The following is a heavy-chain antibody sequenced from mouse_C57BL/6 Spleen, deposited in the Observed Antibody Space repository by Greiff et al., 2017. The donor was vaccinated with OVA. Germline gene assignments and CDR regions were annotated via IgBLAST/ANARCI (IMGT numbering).Heavy chain of an antibody. CDR3: ARSDPYYSKGY. CDR2: IYPGDGDT. CDR1: GYAFSSYW. J-gene: IGHJ2*01. V-gene: IGHV1-80*01. D-gene: IGHD2-5*01. Sequence: VQLQQSGAELVKPGASVKISCKASGYAFSSYWMNWVKQRPGKGLEWIGQIYPGDGDTNYNGKFKGKATLTADKSSSTAYMQLSSLTSEDSAVYFCARSDPYYSKGYWGQGTTLTVSS.